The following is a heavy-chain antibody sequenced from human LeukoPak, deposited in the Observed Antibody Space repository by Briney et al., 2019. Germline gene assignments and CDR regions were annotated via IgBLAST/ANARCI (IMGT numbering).Heavy chain of an antibody. Sequence: SQTLSLTCTVSGGSISSGDYYWSWIRQPPGKGLEWIGYIYYSGSTYYNPSLKSRVTISVDTPKNQFSLKLSSVTAADTAVYYCARDRWDDPLNLSGSRSYGSEAGYGMDVWGQGTTVTVSS. D-gene: IGHD1-26*01. CDR3: ARDRWDDPLNLSGSRSYGSEAGYGMDV. V-gene: IGHV4-30-4*01. CDR2: IYYSGST. CDR1: GGSISSGDYY. J-gene: IGHJ6*02.